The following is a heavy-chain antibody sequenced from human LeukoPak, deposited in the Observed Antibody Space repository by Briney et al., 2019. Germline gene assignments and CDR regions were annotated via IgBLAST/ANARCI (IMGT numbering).Heavy chain of an antibody. CDR1: GYTFTSSY. V-gene: IGHV1-46*01. CDR3: ARGDIVATITNY. CDR2: INPNSGST. J-gene: IGHJ4*02. D-gene: IGHD5-12*01. Sequence: GASVRVSCKASGYTFTSSYMHWVRQAPGQGLEWMGIINPNSGSTTYTQKFQGRVTMTRDTSTSTVYMDLSSLRSEDTAVYYCARGDIVATITNYWGQGTLVTVSS.